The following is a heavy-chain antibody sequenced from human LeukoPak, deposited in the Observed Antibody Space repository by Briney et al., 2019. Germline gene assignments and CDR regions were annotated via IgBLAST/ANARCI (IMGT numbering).Heavy chain of an antibody. J-gene: IGHJ5*02. CDR3: AKVGSVSNIMGATTPVNWFDP. D-gene: IGHD1-26*01. CDR1: GFTVSNNY. Sequence: PGGSLRLSCAASGFTVSNNYMSWVRQALKKGLEWVSIIYSGGNTYYADSVKGRFTISRDNSKNPLDLQMNSLRAEDTAVYYCAKVGSVSNIMGATTPVNWFDPWGQGTLVTVSS. CDR2: IYSGGNT. V-gene: IGHV3-53*01.